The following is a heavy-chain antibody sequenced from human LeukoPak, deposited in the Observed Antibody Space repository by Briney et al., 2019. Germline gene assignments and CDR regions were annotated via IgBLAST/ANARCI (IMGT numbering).Heavy chain of an antibody. CDR2: ISSSGSIT. V-gene: IGHV3-48*03. J-gene: IGHJ6*03. Sequence: GGSLRLSCAASGFTFSSYAMHWVRQAPGKGLEWISYISSSGSITSHADSVKGRFTISRDNAKNSLYLQMNTLRAEDTAVYYCARDLVWFGEPKGYYNYMDVWGKGTTVTVSS. CDR3: ARDLVWFGEPKGYYNYMDV. D-gene: IGHD3-10*01. CDR1: GFTFSSYA.